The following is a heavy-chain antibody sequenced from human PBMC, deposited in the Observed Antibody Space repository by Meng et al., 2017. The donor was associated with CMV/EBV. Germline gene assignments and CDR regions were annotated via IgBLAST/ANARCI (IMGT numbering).Heavy chain of an antibody. V-gene: IGHV3-74*01. CDR2: IISDGSST. CDR3: AKAPPRITIFGVASRTGWFDP. J-gene: IGHJ5*02. Sequence: GESLKISCAASGFTFSNYWMHWVRQPPGKGLVWVSRIISDGSSTNYADSVKGRFTISRDNAKNTLYLQMNSLRAEDTAVYYCAKAPPRITIFGVASRTGWFDPWGQGTLVTVSS. D-gene: IGHD3-3*01. CDR1: GFTFSNYW.